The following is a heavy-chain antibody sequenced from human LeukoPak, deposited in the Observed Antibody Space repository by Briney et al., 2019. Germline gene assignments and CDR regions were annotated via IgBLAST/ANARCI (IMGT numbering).Heavy chain of an antibody. D-gene: IGHD2-2*02. J-gene: IGHJ4*02. CDR1: GYSFTNHD. CDR3: TLYNY. Sequence: ASVKVSCKASGYSFTNHDIHWVRQAPGQRLEWMGCINPDNGNTKYSQEFQGRVIITRDTSATTAYMELSSPRSEDMAVYYCTLYNYWGQGTLVTVSS. CDR2: INPDNGNT. V-gene: IGHV1-3*03.